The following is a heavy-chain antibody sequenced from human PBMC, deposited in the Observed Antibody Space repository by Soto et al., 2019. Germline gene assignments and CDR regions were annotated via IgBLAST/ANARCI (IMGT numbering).Heavy chain of an antibody. CDR1: GGSISSGGHY. V-gene: IGHV4-31*03. CDR2: IYYSGST. CDR3: ARSIVATVFDY. Sequence: PSETLSLTCTVSGGSISSGGHYWSWIRQHPGKGLEWIGYIYYSGSTYYNPSLKSRVTISVDTSKNQFSLKLSSVTAADTAVYYCARSIVATVFDYWGQGTLVTVSS. D-gene: IGHD5-12*01. J-gene: IGHJ4*02.